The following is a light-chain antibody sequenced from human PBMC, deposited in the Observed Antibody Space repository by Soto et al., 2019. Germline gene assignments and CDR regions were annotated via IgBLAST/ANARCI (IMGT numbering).Light chain of an antibody. CDR2: NAS. CDR1: QVISSW. CDR3: HQASSFPRT. V-gene: IGKV1-12*01. Sequence: DIQMTQSPSSVSASVGDTVTITCRASQVISSWLAWYQHKPGRAPKLLIYNASNLQPGVPSRFSGSGSEADYTFTLTIRNLQPEDFATYYCHQASSFPRTFGGGTKVEIK. J-gene: IGKJ4*01.